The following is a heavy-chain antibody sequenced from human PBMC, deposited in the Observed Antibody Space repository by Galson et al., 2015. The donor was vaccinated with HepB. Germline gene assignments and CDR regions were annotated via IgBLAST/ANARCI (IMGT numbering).Heavy chain of an antibody. D-gene: IGHD2-8*01. Sequence: SVKVSCKASGYTFTSYGISWVRQAPGQGLEWMGWISAYNGNTNYAQKLQGRVTMTTDTSTSTAYMELRSLRSDDTAVYYCARDPALMVYVQGEDWFDPWGQGTLVTVSS. CDR1: GYTFTSYG. CDR2: ISAYNGNT. CDR3: ARDPALMVYVQGEDWFDP. V-gene: IGHV1-18*04. J-gene: IGHJ5*02.